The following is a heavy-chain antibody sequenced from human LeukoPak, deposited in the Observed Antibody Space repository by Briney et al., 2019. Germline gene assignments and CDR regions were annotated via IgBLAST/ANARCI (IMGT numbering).Heavy chain of an antibody. CDR1: GFTFSSYA. D-gene: IGHD3-22*01. V-gene: IGHV3-23*01. CDR3: AKDSDSSVYYANFDY. CDR2: ISSSGGTT. Sequence: KPGGSLRLSCAASGFTFSSYAMNWVRQAPGKGLEWVSAISSSGGTTYYADSVKGRFTISRDNSKNTLYLLIHSLRAEDTAVYYCAKDSDSSVYYANFDYWGQGTLVTVSS. J-gene: IGHJ4*02.